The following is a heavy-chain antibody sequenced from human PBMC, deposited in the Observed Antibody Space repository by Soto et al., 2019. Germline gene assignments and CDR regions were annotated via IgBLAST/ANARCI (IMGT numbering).Heavy chain of an antibody. CDR3: AKVGTTPGGMDV. CDR2: ISGSGGST. V-gene: IGHV3-23*01. J-gene: IGHJ6*02. D-gene: IGHD1-7*01. CDR1: GFTFSSYV. Sequence: EVQLLESGGGLVQPGGSLSLSCAASGFTFSSYVMIWVHQAPGKGLEWVSAISGSGGSTYYADSVKGRFTISRDNSKNTLDLQMNSLRAEDTAVYYCAKVGTTPGGMDVWGQGTTVTVSS.